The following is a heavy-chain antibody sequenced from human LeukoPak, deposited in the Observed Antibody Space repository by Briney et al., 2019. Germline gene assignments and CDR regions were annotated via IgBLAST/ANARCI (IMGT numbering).Heavy chain of an antibody. CDR1: GGSISSSSSY. V-gene: IGHV4-61*05. CDR2: IYYSEST. Sequence: PSETLSLTCTVSGGSISSSSSYWGWIRQPPGKGLEWIGYIYYSESTNYNPSLKSRVTISVDTSKNQFSLKLSSVTAADTAVYYCARGLVGNFYYYGMDVWGQGTTVTVSS. J-gene: IGHJ6*02. D-gene: IGHD6-19*01. CDR3: ARGLVGNFYYYGMDV.